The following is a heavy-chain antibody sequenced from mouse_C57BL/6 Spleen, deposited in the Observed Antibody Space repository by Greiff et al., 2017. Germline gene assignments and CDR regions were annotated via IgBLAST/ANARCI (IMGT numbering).Heavy chain of an antibody. Sequence: VQLQQSGPELVKPGASVKISCKASGYAFSSSWMNWVKQRPGKGLEWIGRIYPGDGDTNYNGKFKGKATLTADKSSSTAYMQLSSLTSEDSAVYFCARTDGYYGDWFAYWGQGTLVTVSA. D-gene: IGHD2-3*01. CDR2: IYPGDGDT. J-gene: IGHJ3*01. CDR3: ARTDGYYGDWFAY. V-gene: IGHV1-82*01. CDR1: GYAFSSSW.